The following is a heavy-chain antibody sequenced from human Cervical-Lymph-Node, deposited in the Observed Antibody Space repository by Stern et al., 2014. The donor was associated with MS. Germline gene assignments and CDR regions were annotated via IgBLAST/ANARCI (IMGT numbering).Heavy chain of an antibody. V-gene: IGHV3-7*01. J-gene: IGHJ4*02. Sequence: EVQLVESGGGLVQPGGSLRLSCAASGFTFSSYWMTWVRPAPGKGLEWVANIKEDGSQKYYMASVKGRFTISRDNAKNSLYLQINSLRVEDTAVYYCANNDYTLWGQGTLVTVSS. CDR2: IKEDGSQK. CDR1: GFTFSSYW. CDR3: ANNDYTL. D-gene: IGHD3-3*01.